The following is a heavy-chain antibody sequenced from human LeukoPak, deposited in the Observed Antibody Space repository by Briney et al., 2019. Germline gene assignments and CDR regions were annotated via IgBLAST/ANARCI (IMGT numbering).Heavy chain of an antibody. D-gene: IGHD6-13*01. Sequence: SETLSLTCTVSGGSISSSSYYWGWIRQPPGKGLEWIGSIYYSGSTYYNPSLKSRVTISVDTSKNQFSLKLSSVTAANTAVYYCAGEPIAAAGTGGFDPWGQGTLVTVSS. CDR1: GGSISSSSYY. V-gene: IGHV4-39*07. J-gene: IGHJ5*02. CDR2: IYYSGST. CDR3: AGEPIAAAGTGGFDP.